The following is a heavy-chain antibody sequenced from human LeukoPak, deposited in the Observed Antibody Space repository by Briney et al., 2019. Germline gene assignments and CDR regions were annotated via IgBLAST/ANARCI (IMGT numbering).Heavy chain of an antibody. D-gene: IGHD6-13*01. J-gene: IGHJ5*02. CDR1: GYTFTSYY. CDR2: VNPSWGST. V-gene: IGHV1-46*01. CDR3: ARDPRGQQLVKANWFEP. Sequence: ASVKVSCKASGYTFTSYYIHWVRQAPGQGLQWMGEVNPSWGSTSYAQKFQGRVTMTRDTSTSTVYMELSSLRSEDTAVYYCARDPRGQQLVKANWFEPWGQGTLVTVSS.